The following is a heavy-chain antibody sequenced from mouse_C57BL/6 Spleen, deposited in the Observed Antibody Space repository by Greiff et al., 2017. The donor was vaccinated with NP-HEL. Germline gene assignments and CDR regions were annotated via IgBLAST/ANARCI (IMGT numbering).Heavy chain of an antibody. D-gene: IGHD1-1*01. CDR2: IYPGDGDT. CDR1: GYAFSSSW. Sequence: VQLKQSGPELVKPGASVKISCKASGYAFSSSWMNWVKQRPGKGLEWIGRIYPGDGDTNYNGKFKGKATLTADKSSSTAYMQLSSLTSEDSAVYFCARDLVITTVVATDYWGQGTTLTVSS. J-gene: IGHJ2*01. V-gene: IGHV1-82*01. CDR3: ARDLVITTVVATDY.